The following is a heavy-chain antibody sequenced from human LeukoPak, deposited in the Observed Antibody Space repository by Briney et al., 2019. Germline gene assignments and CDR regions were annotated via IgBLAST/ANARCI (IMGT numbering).Heavy chain of an antibody. J-gene: IGHJ3*02. V-gene: IGHV1-18*01. CDR2: ISAYNGNT. D-gene: IGHD3-22*01. Sequence: GASVKVSCKASGYTFTSYGIVWVRQAPGQGLEWMGWISAYNGNTNYAQNLQGRVTMTTDTSTSTAYMELRSLTSDDTAVYYCAREDHYYDSSGHYYVNAFDIWGQGTMVTVSS. CDR3: AREDHYYDSSGHYYVNAFDI. CDR1: GYTFTSYG.